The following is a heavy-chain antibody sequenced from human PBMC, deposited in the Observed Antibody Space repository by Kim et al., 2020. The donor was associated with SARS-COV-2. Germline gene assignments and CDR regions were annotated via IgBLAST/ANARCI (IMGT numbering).Heavy chain of an antibody. J-gene: IGHJ3*02. CDR1: GFTFSSYA. CDR3: AKDRGADDAFDI. CDR2: ISGSGGST. V-gene: IGHV3-23*01. Sequence: GGSLRLSCAASGFTFSSYAMSWVRQAPGKGLECVSAISGSGGSTYYADSVKGRFTISRDNSKNTLYLQMNSLRAEDTAVYYCAKDRGADDAFDIWGQGTMVTVSS. D-gene: IGHD3-10*01.